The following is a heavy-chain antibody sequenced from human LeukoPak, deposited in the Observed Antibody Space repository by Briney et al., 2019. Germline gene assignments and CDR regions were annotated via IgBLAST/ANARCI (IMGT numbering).Heavy chain of an antibody. J-gene: IGHJ4*02. CDR3: ARGGAYTYGYY. D-gene: IGHD5-18*01. V-gene: IGHV1-2*02. CDR1: GYTFTDYY. CDR2: ISPNSGGT. Sequence: ASVKVSCKASGYTFTDYYIHWVRQAPGQGLEWMGWISPNSGGTNYAQKFQGRVTMTRDTSISTAYMELGSLRSDDTAVYYCARGGAYTYGYYWGQGTLVTVSS.